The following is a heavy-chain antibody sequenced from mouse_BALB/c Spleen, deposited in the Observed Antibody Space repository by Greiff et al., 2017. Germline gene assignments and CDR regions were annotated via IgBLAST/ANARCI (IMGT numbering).Heavy chain of an antibody. D-gene: IGHD1-1*01. J-gene: IGHJ2*01. CDR3: ARSPYYYGSSLDY. Sequence: QVQLKESGAELVRPGASVTLSCKASGYTFTDYEMHWVKQTPVHGLEWIGAIDPETGGTAYNQMFKDKATLTVDKSSSTAYMQLSSLTSEDSAVYYCARSPYYYGSSLDYWGQGTTLTVSS. CDR1: GYTFTDYE. V-gene: IGHV1-15*01. CDR2: IDPETGGT.